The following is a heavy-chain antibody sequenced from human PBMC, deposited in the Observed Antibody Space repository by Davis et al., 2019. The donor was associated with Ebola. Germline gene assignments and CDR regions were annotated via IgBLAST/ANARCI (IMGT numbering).Heavy chain of an antibody. J-gene: IGHJ4*02. CDR1: GYTFTSYG. CDR3: ARGAPLFCTNDVCYYYFDH. D-gene: IGHD2-8*01. Sequence: SVKVSCKASGYTFTSYGISWVRQAPGQGLEWMGGIIPIFGTANYAQKFQGRVTITADESTSTAYMELSSLRSEDTAVYYCARGAPLFCTNDVCYYYFDHWGQGTLVTVSS. CDR2: IIPIFGTA. V-gene: IGHV1-69*13.